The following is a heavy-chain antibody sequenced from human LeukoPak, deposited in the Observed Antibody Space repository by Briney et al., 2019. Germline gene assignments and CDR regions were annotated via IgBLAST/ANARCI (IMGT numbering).Heavy chain of an antibody. CDR3: ALRNFGNGFHI. D-gene: IGHD3-3*01. Sequence: SQTLSLTCSVSGGSMSSGNYHWTWIRQPAGKEPEWIGRIFNGGSTNYNPSLKSRASISQDTSKNQFSLSLTSVTAADTAVYYCALRNFGNGFHIWGQGTLVTVSS. CDR2: IFNGGST. J-gene: IGHJ3*02. V-gene: IGHV4-61*02. CDR1: GGSMSSGNYH.